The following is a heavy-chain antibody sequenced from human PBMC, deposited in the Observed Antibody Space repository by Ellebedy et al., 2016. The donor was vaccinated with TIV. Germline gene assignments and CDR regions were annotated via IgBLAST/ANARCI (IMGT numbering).Heavy chain of an antibody. D-gene: IGHD1-26*01. CDR2: ISDSGGST. Sequence: GESLKISCAASGLTFSSYAMSWVRQAPGKGLEWVSAISDSGGSTYYADSVKGRFTISRDNSKNTLYLQMNSLRAEDTAVYYCAKDPTRWELLYYFDYWGQGTLVTVSS. J-gene: IGHJ4*02. CDR1: GLTFSSYA. V-gene: IGHV3-23*01. CDR3: AKDPTRWELLYYFDY.